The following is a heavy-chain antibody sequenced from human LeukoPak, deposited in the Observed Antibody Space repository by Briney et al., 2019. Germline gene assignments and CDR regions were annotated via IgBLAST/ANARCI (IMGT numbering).Heavy chain of an antibody. CDR2: INPNSGGT. D-gene: IGHD6-19*01. CDR3: ARAQQWLGGWFDP. V-gene: IGHV1-2*02. Sequence: ASVKVSCKASGYTFTGYYMHWVRQAPGQGLEWMGWINPNSGGTNYAQKFQGRVTMTRDTSISTAYMELSRLRSDDTAVCYCARAQQWLGGWFDPWGQGTLVTVSS. CDR1: GYTFTGYY. J-gene: IGHJ5*02.